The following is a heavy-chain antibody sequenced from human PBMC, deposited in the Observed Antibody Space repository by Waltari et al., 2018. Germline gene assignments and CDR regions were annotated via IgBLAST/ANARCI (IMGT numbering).Heavy chain of an antibody. CDR3: ANGARSEHFDY. V-gene: IGHV3-23*01. CDR2: ISGSGGST. D-gene: IGHD1-26*01. Sequence: EVQLLEAGGGLVQPGGSLRLPCAASGFTFSSYAMSWVHQAPGKGLEWVSAISGSGGSTYYADSVKGRLTISRDNSKNTLYLQMNSLRAEDTAVYYCANGARSEHFDYWGQGTLVTVSS. CDR1: GFTFSSYA. J-gene: IGHJ4*02.